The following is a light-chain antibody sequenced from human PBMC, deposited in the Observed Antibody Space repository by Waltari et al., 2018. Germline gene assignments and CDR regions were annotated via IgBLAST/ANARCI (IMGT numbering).Light chain of an antibody. CDR2: EDS. CDR1: ILAKKY. J-gene: IGLJ3*02. V-gene: IGLV3-27*01. CDR3: FSAADNNWV. Sequence: SYELTQPSSVSVSPGQTAKILCSGDILAKKYARWFQQKPGQAPLRLIYEDSERPSEIPGRFSGSSSGTTVTLTITGAHVDDEADYYCFSAADNNWVFGGGTKLTVL.